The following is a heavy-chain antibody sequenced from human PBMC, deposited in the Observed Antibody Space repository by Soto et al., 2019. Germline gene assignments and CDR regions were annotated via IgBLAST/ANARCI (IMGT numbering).Heavy chain of an antibody. D-gene: IGHD6-13*01. CDR2: ISAYNGDT. CDR3: AREKYSSSWYPI. CDR1: GYTFTSYG. V-gene: IGHV1-18*01. Sequence: ASVKVSCKASGYTFTSYGISWVRQAPGQGLEWMGWISAYNGDTNYAQRLQGRVTMTTDTSTSTAYMELRSLRSDDTAVYYCAREKYSSSWYPIWGQGTLVTVSS. J-gene: IGHJ4*02.